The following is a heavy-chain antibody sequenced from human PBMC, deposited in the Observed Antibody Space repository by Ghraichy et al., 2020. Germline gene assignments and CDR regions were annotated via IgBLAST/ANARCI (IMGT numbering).Heavy chain of an antibody. J-gene: IGHJ2*01. CDR1: GGSISSSSYY. Sequence: SQTLSLTCTVSGGSISSSSYYWGWIRPPPGKGLEWIGSIYYSGSTYYNPSLKSRVTISVDTSKNQFSLKLSSVTAADTAVYYCARLPRYSGNYWYFDLWGRGTLVTVSS. CDR3: ARLPRYSGNYWYFDL. V-gene: IGHV4-39*01. CDR2: IYYSGST. D-gene: IGHD5-12*01.